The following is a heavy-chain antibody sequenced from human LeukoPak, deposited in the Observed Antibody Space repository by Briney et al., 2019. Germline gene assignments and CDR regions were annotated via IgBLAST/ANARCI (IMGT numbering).Heavy chain of an antibody. CDR1: GGSISSTGYY. CDR2: FYKSGSP. D-gene: IGHD5-12*01. J-gene: IGHJ3*02. V-gene: IGHV4-39*01. Sequence: SETLSLTCAVSGGSISSTGYYWAWHRQPPGEGLEGLGNFYKSGSPNYSPSLKGRVNMSVDPSKDQFYLKLSSVTAADTAVYYCARHTRPGYSGYENAFDIWGEGTVVTVSS. CDR3: ARHTRPGYSGYENAFDI.